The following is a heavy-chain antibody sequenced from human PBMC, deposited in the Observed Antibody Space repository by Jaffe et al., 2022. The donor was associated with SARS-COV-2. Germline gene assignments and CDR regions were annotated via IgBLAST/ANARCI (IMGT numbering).Heavy chain of an antibody. Sequence: QVQLVESGGGVVQPGRSLRLSCAASGFTFSSYGMHWVRQAPGKGLEWVAVISYDGSNKYYADSVKGRFTISRDNSKNTLYLQMNSLRAEDTAVYYCAKLLTMVRGVIISVPPVAGGMDVWGQGTTVTVSS. CDR3: AKLLTMVRGVIISVPPVAGGMDV. CDR1: GFTFSSYG. J-gene: IGHJ6*02. D-gene: IGHD3-10*01. CDR2: ISYDGSNK. V-gene: IGHV3-30*18.